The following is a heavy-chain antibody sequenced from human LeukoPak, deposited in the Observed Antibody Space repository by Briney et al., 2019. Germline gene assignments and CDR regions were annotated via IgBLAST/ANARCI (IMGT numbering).Heavy chain of an antibody. J-gene: IGHJ3*02. Sequence: GESLKISCKGSGYSFTSYWIGWVRQMPGKGLEWMGIIYPGDFDIRYSPSSQGQVTISADKSISTAYLQWSSLKASDTAMYYCARRYSWNYVGGAFDIWGQGTMVTVSS. D-gene: IGHD1-7*01. V-gene: IGHV5-51*01. CDR2: IYPGDFDI. CDR1: GYSFTSYW. CDR3: ARRYSWNYVGGAFDI.